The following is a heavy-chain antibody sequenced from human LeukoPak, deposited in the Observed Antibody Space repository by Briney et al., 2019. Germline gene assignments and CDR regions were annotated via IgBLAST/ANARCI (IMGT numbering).Heavy chain of an antibody. J-gene: IGHJ6*04. CDR1: GYSISSGYY. CDR2: IYHSGST. CDR3: ASVSGGVVVPAANLGFYYYYGMDV. Sequence: SETLSLTCAVSGYSISSGYYWGWIRQPPGKGPEWIGSIYHSGSTYYNPSLKSRVTISVDTSKNQFSLKLSSVTAADTAVYYYASVSGGVVVPAANLGFYYYYGMDVWGKGTTVTVSS. D-gene: IGHD2-2*01. V-gene: IGHV4-38-2*01.